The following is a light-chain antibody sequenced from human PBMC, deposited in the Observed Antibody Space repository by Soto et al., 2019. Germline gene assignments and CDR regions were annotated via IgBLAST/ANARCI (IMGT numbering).Light chain of an antibody. Sequence: QSALTQPASVSGSPGQSITISCTGTSSDVGGYHYVSWYQQHPGKAPKLMIYDVSNRPSGVSNRFSGSKSGNTASLPISGLQAEDEADYYCSSYTRSSTLAVFGTGTKLTVL. CDR2: DVS. CDR1: SSDVGGYHY. CDR3: SSYTRSSTLAV. J-gene: IGLJ1*01. V-gene: IGLV2-14*01.